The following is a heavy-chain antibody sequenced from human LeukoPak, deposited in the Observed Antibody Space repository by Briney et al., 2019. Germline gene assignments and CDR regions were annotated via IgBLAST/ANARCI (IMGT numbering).Heavy chain of an antibody. J-gene: IGHJ4*02. CDR1: GFIFSSYS. D-gene: IGHD3-16*01. CDR2: ISSSSSYI. V-gene: IGHV3-21*01. Sequence: PGGSLRLSCAASGFIFSSYSMNWVRQAPGKGLEWVSFISSSSSYIYYADSVKGRFTISRDNAKNSLYLQMNSLRSEDTAVYYCECEITSTGACVYWGEETLLTVPS. CDR3: ECEITSTGACVY.